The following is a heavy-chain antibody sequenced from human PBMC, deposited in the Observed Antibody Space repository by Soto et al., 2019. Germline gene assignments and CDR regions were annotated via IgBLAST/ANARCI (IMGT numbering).Heavy chain of an antibody. CDR3: ARHGSY. Sequence: QLQLQESGPGLVRPSETLSLTCTVSGVSISNTSYYWGWIRQSPGKGLEWIGTIYYSGKTYYHPALKSRVTISVDTSNNRSSLKLSSVTAADTAVYYSARHGSYWGQGTLVTVSS. J-gene: IGHJ4*02. V-gene: IGHV4-39*01. CDR2: IYYSGKT. CDR1: GVSISNTSYY.